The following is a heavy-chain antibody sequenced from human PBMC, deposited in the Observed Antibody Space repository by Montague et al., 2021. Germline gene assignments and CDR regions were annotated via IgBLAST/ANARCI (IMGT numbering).Heavy chain of an antibody. D-gene: IGHD7-27*01. J-gene: IGHJ4*02. Sequence: SETLSLTCTVTGGSISEFYWSWIRQSPEMGLEWIGYIYDSGTTNYNPSLKSRVTISADTSMNQFSLNLRSVTAADTAVYFCARRLGIRAPFDYWGQGTLVTVSS. CDR3: ARRLGIRAPFDY. CDR1: GGSISEFY. CDR2: IYDSGTT. V-gene: IGHV4-59*08.